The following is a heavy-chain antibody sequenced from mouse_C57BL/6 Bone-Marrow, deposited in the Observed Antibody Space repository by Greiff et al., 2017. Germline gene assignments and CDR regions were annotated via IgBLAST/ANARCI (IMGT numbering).Heavy chain of an antibody. CDR2: IDPSDSYT. CDR1: GYTFTSYW. Sequence: QVQLQQPGAELVKPGASVKLSCKASGYTFTSYWMQWVKQRPGQGLEWIGEIDPSDSYTNYNQKFKGKATFTVDTSSSTAYMQLSSLTSEDAAVYYCAREYYFDYWGKGTTLTVSS. V-gene: IGHV1-50*01. CDR3: AREYYFDY. J-gene: IGHJ2*01.